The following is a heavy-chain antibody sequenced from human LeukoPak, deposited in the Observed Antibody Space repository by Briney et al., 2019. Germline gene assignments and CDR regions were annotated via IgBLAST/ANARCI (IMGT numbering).Heavy chain of an antibody. CDR2: ISSSSSYI. CDR3: AKDYGSGYSLDY. V-gene: IGHV3-21*01. Sequence: GGSLRLSCAASGFTFSSYSMNWVRQAPGKGLEWVSSISSSSSYIYYADSVKGRFTISRDNSKNTLYLQMNSLRAEDTAVYYCAKDYGSGYSLDYWGQGTLVTVSS. CDR1: GFTFSSYS. D-gene: IGHD3-10*01. J-gene: IGHJ4*02.